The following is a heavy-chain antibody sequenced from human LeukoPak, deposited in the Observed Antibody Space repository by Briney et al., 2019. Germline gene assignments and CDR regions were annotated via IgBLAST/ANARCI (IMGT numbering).Heavy chain of an antibody. J-gene: IGHJ4*02. CDR2: ISGSGGST. CDR3: AKRSLYSSGWYLDY. Sequence: GGSLRLSCVASGFTFSSYAMSWVRQAPGKGLEWVSAISGSGGSTYYADSVKGRFTISRDNSKNTLYLQMNSLRAEDTAVYYCAKRSLYSSGWYLDYWGQGTLVTVSS. V-gene: IGHV3-23*01. CDR1: GFTFSSYA. D-gene: IGHD6-19*01.